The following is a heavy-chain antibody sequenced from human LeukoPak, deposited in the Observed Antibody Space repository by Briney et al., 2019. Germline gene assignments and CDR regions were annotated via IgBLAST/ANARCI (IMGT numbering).Heavy chain of an antibody. Sequence: SVKVSCKAYGNTFTYRYLHWVRQAPGQALEWMGWITPFNGNTNYAQKFQDRVTITRDRSMSTAYMELSSLRSEDTAMYYCANTGDDSSGAFDIWGQGTMVTVSS. D-gene: IGHD3-22*01. CDR1: GNTFTYRY. CDR2: ITPFNGNT. CDR3: ANTGDDSSGAFDI. J-gene: IGHJ3*02. V-gene: IGHV1-45*02.